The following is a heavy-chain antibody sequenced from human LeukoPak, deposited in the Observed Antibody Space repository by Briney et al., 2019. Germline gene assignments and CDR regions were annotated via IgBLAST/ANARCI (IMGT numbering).Heavy chain of an antibody. CDR1: GYSISSGYY. Sequence: LSLTCTVSGYSISSGYYWGWIRQPPGKGLEWVSYISSSGSTIYYADSVKGRFTISRDNAKNSLYLQMNSLRAEDTAVYYCARDGIAVAGINFDHWGQGTLVTVSS. CDR2: ISSSGSTI. D-gene: IGHD6-19*01. CDR3: ARDGIAVAGINFDH. V-gene: IGHV3-11*04. J-gene: IGHJ4*02.